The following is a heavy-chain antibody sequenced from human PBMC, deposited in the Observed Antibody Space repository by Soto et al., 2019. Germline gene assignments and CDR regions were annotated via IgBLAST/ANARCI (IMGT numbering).Heavy chain of an antibody. D-gene: IGHD3-22*01. CDR1: GGSFSGYY. CDR3: ARGPTFVYYDSSGYYETNFDY. CDR2: INHSGST. Sequence: SETLSLTCAVYGGSFSGYYWSWIRQPPGKGLEWIGEINHSGSTNYNPSLKSRVTISVDTSKNQFSLKLSPVTAADTAVYYCARGPTFVYYDSSGYYETNFDYWGQGTLVTVSS. J-gene: IGHJ4*02. V-gene: IGHV4-34*01.